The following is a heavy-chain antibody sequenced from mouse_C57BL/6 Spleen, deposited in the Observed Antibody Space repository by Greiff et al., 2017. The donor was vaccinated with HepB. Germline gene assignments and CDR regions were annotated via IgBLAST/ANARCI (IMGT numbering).Heavy chain of an antibody. J-gene: IGHJ1*03. V-gene: IGHV1-62-2*01. CDR1: GYTFTEYT. D-gene: IGHD2-3*01. CDR3: ARHGDDGYYSYWYFDV. CDR2: FYPGSGSI. Sequence: QVHVKQSGAELVKPGASVKLSCKASGYTFTEYTIHWVKQRSGQGLEWIGWFYPGSGSIKYNEKFKDKATLTADKSSSTVYMELSRLTSEDSAVYFCARHGDDGYYSYWYFDVWGTGTTVTVSS.